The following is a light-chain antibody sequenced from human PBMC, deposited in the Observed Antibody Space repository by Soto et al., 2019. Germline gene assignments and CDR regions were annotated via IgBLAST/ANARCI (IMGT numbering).Light chain of an antibody. J-gene: IGKJ4*01. V-gene: IGKV3-11*01. CDR1: PSVSSY. CDR3: QQRSNWPLT. CDR2: DAS. Sequence: EIVLTQSPATLSLSPGERATLSCRASPSVSSYLAWYQQKPGKAPRLLIYDASSRATGIPARFSGSGSGTDFTLTISSLEPEDFAVYYCQQRSNWPLTFGGGTKVEIK.